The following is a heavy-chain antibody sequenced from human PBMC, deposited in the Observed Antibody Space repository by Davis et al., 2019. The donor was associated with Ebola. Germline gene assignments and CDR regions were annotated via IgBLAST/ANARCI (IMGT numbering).Heavy chain of an antibody. Sequence: GESLKISCAASGFTVSSNYMSWVRQAPGKGLEWVSVIYSGGSTYYADSVKGRFTISRDNPKNSLYLQMNSLRAEDTAVYYCARERCGGGSCYRIFDYWGQGTLVTVSS. J-gene: IGHJ4*02. CDR3: ARERCGGGSCYRIFDY. D-gene: IGHD2-15*01. CDR1: GFTVSSNY. CDR2: IYSGGST. V-gene: IGHV3-53*01.